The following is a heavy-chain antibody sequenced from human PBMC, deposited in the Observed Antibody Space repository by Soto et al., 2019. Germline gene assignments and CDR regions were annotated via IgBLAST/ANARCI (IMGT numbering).Heavy chain of an antibody. Sequence: GGSLRLSCAASGFTFSNYGMHWVRQAPGKGLEWVAVISFDGSNKYYADSVKGRFTISRDNSKNTLYLQMHSLRAEDTAVYYCAKTFYSGPDWGKRTLVTVSS. J-gene: IGHJ4*02. CDR1: GFTFSNYG. CDR3: AKTFYSGPD. CDR2: ISFDGSNK. D-gene: IGHD5-12*01. V-gene: IGHV3-30*18.